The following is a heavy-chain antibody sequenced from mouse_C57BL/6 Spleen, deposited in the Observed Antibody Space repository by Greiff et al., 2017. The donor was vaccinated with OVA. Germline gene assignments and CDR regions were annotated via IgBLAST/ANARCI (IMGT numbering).Heavy chain of an antibody. CDR1: GYAFSSSW. D-gene: IGHD1-1*01. J-gene: IGHJ3*01. CDR2: IYPGDGGT. Sequence: QVQLKQSGPELVKPGASVKISCKASGYAFSSSWMNWVKQRPGKGLEWIGRIYPGDGGTNYNGKFKGKATLTADKSSSTAYMQLSSLTSEDSAVYFCAREGGYYAGFAYWGQGTLVTVSA. V-gene: IGHV1-82*01. CDR3: AREGGYYAGFAY.